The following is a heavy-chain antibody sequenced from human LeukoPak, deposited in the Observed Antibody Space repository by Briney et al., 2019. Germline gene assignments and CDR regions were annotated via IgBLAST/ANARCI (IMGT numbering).Heavy chain of an antibody. CDR1: GYTFTGDW. Sequence: GESLKISCKASGYTFTGDWIGWVRQMPGKGLEWMGIIYPGDSDTKYNAPFQGQVTISADKSISTAYLQWSSLKASDTAMYYCARRLSGGSSGWYYDYWGQGTLVTVSS. CDR2: IYPGDSDT. J-gene: IGHJ4*02. CDR3: ARRLSGGSSGWYYDY. V-gene: IGHV5-51*01. D-gene: IGHD6-19*01.